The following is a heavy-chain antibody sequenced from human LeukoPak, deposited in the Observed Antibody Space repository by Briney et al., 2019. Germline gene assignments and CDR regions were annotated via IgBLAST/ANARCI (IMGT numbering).Heavy chain of an antibody. D-gene: IGHD4-11*01. Sequence: SVKVSCKASGGTFSSYAISWVRQAPGQGLEWMGGIIPIFGTANYAQKFQGRVTITADKSTSTAYMELSSLRSEDTAVYYCARREEDPKFYSNREYYSDYWGQGTLVTVSS. CDR2: IIPIFGTA. J-gene: IGHJ4*02. CDR3: ARREEDPKFYSNREYYSDY. CDR1: GGTFSSYA. V-gene: IGHV1-69*06.